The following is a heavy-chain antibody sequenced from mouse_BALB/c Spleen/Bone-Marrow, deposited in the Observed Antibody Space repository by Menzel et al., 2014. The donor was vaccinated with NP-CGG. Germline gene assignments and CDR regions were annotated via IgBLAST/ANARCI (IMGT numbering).Heavy chain of an antibody. CDR2: INPSNGGT. Sequence: QVQLQQSGAELVKPGASVKLSCRASGYTFTSYYMCWVKQRPGQGLEWIGEINPSNGGTNFNEMFKSKATLTVDKSSSTAYMSLSSLTSEDSAVYYCTRSRRAMDHWGQGTSVTVSS. V-gene: IGHV1S81*02. CDR3: TRSRRAMDH. D-gene: IGHD2-12*01. CDR1: GYTFTSYY. J-gene: IGHJ4*01.